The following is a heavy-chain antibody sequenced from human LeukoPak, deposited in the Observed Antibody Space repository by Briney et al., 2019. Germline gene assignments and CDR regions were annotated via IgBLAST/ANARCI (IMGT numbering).Heavy chain of an antibody. CDR1: GFTFSSYA. CDR2: ISGSGGST. CDR3: AKWGTTTTQYYYGSSGFPSRFNWFDP. D-gene: IGHD3-22*01. Sequence: PGGSLTLSCAASGFTFSSYAMSWVRQAPGKGLEWVSAISGSGGSTYYADSVKGRFTISRDNSKNTLYLQMNSLRAEDTAVYYCAKWGTTTTQYYYGSSGFPSRFNWFDPWGQGALVTVSS. J-gene: IGHJ5*02. V-gene: IGHV3-23*01.